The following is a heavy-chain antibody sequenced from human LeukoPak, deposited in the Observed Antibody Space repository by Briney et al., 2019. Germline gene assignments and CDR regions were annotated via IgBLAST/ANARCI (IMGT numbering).Heavy chain of an antibody. CDR3: ARANPHCTNGVCYTNYYYYGMDV. Sequence: ASVKVSCKASGYTFPSYFMHWVRQAPGQGLEWMGIINPTGGSTTYAQKFQGRVTMTRDTSTSTVYMELSSLRSEDTAVYYCARANPHCTNGVCYTNYYYYGMDVWGQGTTVTVSS. V-gene: IGHV1-46*01. J-gene: IGHJ6*02. CDR1: GYTFPSYF. D-gene: IGHD2-8*01. CDR2: INPTGGST.